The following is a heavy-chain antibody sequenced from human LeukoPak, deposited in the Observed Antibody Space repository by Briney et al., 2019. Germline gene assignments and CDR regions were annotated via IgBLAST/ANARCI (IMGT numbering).Heavy chain of an antibody. CDR3: ARRSRSDSTPRYGMDV. V-gene: IGHV5-51*01. J-gene: IGHJ6*02. D-gene: IGHD2-21*01. Sequence: GESLKISCKGSGYSFTSYWIGWVRQMPGKGLEWMGIIYPGDSDTRYSPSFQGQVTISADKSISTAYLQWSSLKASDTAMYYCARRSRSDSTPRYGMDVWGQGTTVIVSS. CDR1: GYSFTSYW. CDR2: IYPGDSDT.